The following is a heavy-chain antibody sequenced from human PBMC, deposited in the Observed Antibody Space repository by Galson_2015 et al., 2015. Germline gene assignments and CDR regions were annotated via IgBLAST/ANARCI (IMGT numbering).Heavy chain of an antibody. Sequence: ETLFPPRAVSCGALSRRNLGGWGRPPPGEGGEGVGGIYHSGSTNYNPSLKSRVTISVDKSKNQFSLKLSSVTAADTAVYYCASGNYYYYMDVWGKGTTVTVSS. D-gene: IGHD2-15*01. CDR2: IYHSGST. CDR3: ASGNYYYYMDV. CDR1: CGALSRRNL. J-gene: IGHJ6*03. V-gene: IGHV4-4*02.